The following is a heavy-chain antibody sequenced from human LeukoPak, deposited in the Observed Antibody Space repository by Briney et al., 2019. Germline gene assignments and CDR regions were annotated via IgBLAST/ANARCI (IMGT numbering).Heavy chain of an antibody. CDR1: GFTFNYAW. CDR2: TVSEIDGGAT. Sequence: GGSLRLSCAASGFTFNYAWVSWVRQVPGKGLEWVGQTVSEIDGGATDYATPVKGRFTISRDDSKSTLYLQMNSLKIEDTAVYYCTTDEDWNYARKDVWGQGATVIVSS. J-gene: IGHJ6*02. D-gene: IGHD1-7*01. V-gene: IGHV3-15*04. CDR3: TTDEDWNYARKDV.